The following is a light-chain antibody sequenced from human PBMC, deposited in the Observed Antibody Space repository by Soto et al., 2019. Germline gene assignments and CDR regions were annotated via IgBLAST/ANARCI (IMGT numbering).Light chain of an antibody. Sequence: QSALTQPASVSGSPGQSITISCTGTSSDVGDYNYVSWYQQHPGKAPKLMIYEVTNRPSWVSNRFSGAKSGNTASLTISGLQAEDEADYYCSSYTGSNTWVFGGGTKLTVL. V-gene: IGLV2-14*01. CDR1: SSDVGDYNY. J-gene: IGLJ3*02. CDR2: EVT. CDR3: SSYTGSNTWV.